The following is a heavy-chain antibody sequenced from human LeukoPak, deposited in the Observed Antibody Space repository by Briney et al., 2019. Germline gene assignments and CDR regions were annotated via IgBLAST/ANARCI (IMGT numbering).Heavy chain of an antibody. D-gene: IGHD6-6*01. CDR3: ARVGYSSSSPYYYYMDV. CDR2: ISNDNGIT. J-gene: IGHJ6*03. CDR1: GYSFTGYG. Sequence: VASVKVSCKASGYSFTGYGINWVRQAPGQGLEWMGWISNDNGITNYAQQFQGRVTMDTETYTSTAYMELRSLRSDDTAVYYCARVGYSSSSPYYYYMDVWGKGTTVTVSS. V-gene: IGHV1-18*01.